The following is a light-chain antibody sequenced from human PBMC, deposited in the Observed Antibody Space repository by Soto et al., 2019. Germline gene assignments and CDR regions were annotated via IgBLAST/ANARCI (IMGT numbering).Light chain of an antibody. CDR3: QHFGNSLWT. J-gene: IGKJ1*01. Sequence: EIVLTQSPGTLSLSPGERATLSCRASQSVASRNLAWYQQKSGQAPRLLIYGASSRAIHTPDRFSGSGSGTDFTLTISGLEPEDFAVSYCQHFGNSLWTFGQRTKVDIK. CDR1: QSVASRN. CDR2: GAS. V-gene: IGKV3-20*01.